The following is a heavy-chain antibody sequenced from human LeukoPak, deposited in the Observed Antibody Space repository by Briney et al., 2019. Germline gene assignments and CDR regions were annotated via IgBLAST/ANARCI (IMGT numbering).Heavy chain of an antibody. Sequence: GASVKVSCKASGYTFTSYDINWVRQATGQGLKWMGWMNPNSGNTGYAQKFQGRVTMTRNTSISTAYMELSSLRSEDTAVYYCARTAVVVPAARRITIFGVVITNYYYYMDVWGKGTTVTVSS. CDR2: MNPNSGNT. CDR1: GYTFTSYD. J-gene: IGHJ6*03. V-gene: IGHV1-8*01. D-gene: IGHD3-3*01. CDR3: ARTAVVVPAARRITIFGVVITNYYYYMDV.